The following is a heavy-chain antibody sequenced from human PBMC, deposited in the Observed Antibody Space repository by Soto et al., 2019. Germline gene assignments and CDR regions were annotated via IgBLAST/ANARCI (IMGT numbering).Heavy chain of an antibody. D-gene: IGHD3-10*01. V-gene: IGHV1-69*01. Sequence: QVQLVQSGAEVKKPGSSVKVSCKASGGTFSSYAISWVRQAPGQGLEWMGGIIPIFGTANYAQKFQGRVTITADESTSTAYMELSSLRSGDTAVYYCARVLSDDGSGEDGHYDGMDVWGQGTTVTVSS. CDR2: IIPIFGTA. J-gene: IGHJ6*02. CDR3: ARVLSDDGSGEDGHYDGMDV. CDR1: GGTFSSYA.